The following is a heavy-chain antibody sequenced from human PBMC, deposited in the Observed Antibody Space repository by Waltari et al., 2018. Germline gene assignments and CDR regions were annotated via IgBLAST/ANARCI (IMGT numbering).Heavy chain of an antibody. CDR3: ARHEFEEQWLGYFDY. D-gene: IGHD6-19*01. CDR1: GYSFTSYW. J-gene: IGHJ4*02. CDR2: IYPVDADT. Sequence: EVQLVQSGAEVKKPGESLKISCKGSGYSFTSYWIGWVRQMPGKGLEWMGIIYPVDADTRYSPSFQGQVTISADKSISTAYLQWSSLKASDTAMYYCARHEFEEQWLGYFDYWGQGTLVTVSS. V-gene: IGHV5-51*01.